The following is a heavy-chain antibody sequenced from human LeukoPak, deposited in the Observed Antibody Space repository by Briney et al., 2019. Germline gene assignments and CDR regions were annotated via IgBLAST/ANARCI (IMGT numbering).Heavy chain of an antibody. Sequence: RSSETLSLTCTVSGGSISSSSYYWGWIRQPRGKGLGWIGSIYYSGSTYYNPSLTSRVTISVDTSKNQFSLKLSSVTAADTAVYYCARPAGRAYCGGDCVRHWFDPWGQGTLVTVSS. CDR2: IYYSGST. V-gene: IGHV4-39*01. CDR3: ARPAGRAYCGGDCVRHWFDP. CDR1: GGSISSSSYY. D-gene: IGHD2-21*02. J-gene: IGHJ5*02.